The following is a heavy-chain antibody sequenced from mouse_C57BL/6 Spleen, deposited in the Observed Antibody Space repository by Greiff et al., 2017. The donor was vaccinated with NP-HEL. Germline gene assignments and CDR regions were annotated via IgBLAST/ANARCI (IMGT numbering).Heavy chain of an antibody. J-gene: IGHJ2*01. Sequence: VQLQESGPELVKPGASVKISCKASGYAFSSSWMNWVKQRPGKGLEWIGRIYPGDGDTNYNGKFKGKATLTADKSSSTAYMQLSSLTSEDSAVYCCARNEDYFDYWGKGTTLTVAS. CDR1: GYAFSSSW. V-gene: IGHV1-82*01. CDR3: ARNEDYFDY. CDR2: IYPGDGDT.